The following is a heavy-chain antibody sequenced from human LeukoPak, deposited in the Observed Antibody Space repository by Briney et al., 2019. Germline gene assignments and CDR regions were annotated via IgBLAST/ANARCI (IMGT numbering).Heavy chain of an antibody. J-gene: IGHJ4*02. D-gene: IGHD6-19*01. CDR1: GFTVSSNY. CDR3: ARGSYSSGWTDFDY. V-gene: IGHV3-53*01. CDR2: IYSGGSI. Sequence: GGSLRLSCAASGFTVSSNYMSWVRQAPGKGLEWVSVIYSGGSIYYADSVKGRFTISRDNSKNTLYLQMNSLRAEDTAVYYCARGSYSSGWTDFDYWGQGTLVTVSS.